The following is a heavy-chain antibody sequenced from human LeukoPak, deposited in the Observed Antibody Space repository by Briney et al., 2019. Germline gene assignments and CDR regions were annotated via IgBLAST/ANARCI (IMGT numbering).Heavy chain of an antibody. CDR1: GGTFSSYA. CDR2: IILIFGTA. D-gene: IGHD6-19*01. V-gene: IGHV1-69*05. J-gene: IGHJ4*02. Sequence: SVEVSCKASGGTFSSYAISWVRQAPGQGLEWMGGIILIFGTANYAQKFQGRVTITTDESTSTAYMELSSLRSEDTAVYYCARGWDLYYFDYWGQGTLVTVSS. CDR3: ARGWDLYYFDY.